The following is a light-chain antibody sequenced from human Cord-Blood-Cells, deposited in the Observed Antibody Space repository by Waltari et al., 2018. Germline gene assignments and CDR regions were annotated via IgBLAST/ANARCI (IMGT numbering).Light chain of an antibody. Sequence: QSALTQPASVSGSPGQSITISCTGTSSDVGSYNLVSWYQQHPGKAPKLMIYEGSKRPSGVSNRFSGSKSGNTASLTITGLQPEDEADYYCSAWDSSLSAWVFGGGTKLTVL. V-gene: IGLV2-14*02. CDR2: EGS. J-gene: IGLJ3*02. CDR1: SSDVGSYNL. CDR3: SAWDSSLSAWV.